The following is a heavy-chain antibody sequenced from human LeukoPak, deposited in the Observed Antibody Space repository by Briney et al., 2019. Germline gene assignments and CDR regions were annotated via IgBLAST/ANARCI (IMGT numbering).Heavy chain of an antibody. CDR3: ARGAPYYYDSSGYLFDY. D-gene: IGHD3-22*01. CDR1: GGSINTYY. Sequence: PSETLSLTCTVSGGSINTYYWSCIRQPPGKEVEAIRYIYYSGSTNYNPSLKSRVTISVDTYKNQFSLKLSSVTAADTAVYYCARGAPYYYDSSGYLFDYWGQGTLVTVSS. V-gene: IGHV4-59*01. J-gene: IGHJ4*02. CDR2: IYYSGST.